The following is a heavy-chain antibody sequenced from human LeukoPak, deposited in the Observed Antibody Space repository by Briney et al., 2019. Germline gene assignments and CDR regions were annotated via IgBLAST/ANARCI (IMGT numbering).Heavy chain of an antibody. CDR1: GYSISSGYY. V-gene: IGHV4-38-2*01. J-gene: IGHJ4*02. Sequence: SETLSLTCAVSGYSISSGYYWGWIRRPPGNGLEWIGTINHSGSTYYNPSLKSRVTISVGTSKNQFSLNLNSVTAADTAFYYCARNGGYGKFDYWGQGALVTVSS. CDR2: INHSGST. D-gene: IGHD1-26*01. CDR3: ARNGGYGKFDY.